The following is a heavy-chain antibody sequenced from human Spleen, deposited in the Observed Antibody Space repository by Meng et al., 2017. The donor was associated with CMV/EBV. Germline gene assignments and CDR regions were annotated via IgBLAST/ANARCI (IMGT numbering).Heavy chain of an antibody. CDR2: IIPLFGTT. J-gene: IGHJ6*02. Sequence: SVKVSCKASGGSFSSYSISWVRQAPGQGLEWMGGIIPLFGTTYHAQNFLGRVTITADKSTSTAYMELSSLRSEDTAVYYCARGRGYYYGMDVWGQGTTVTVSS. CDR3: ARGRGYYYGMDV. V-gene: IGHV1-69*06. CDR1: GGSFSSYS.